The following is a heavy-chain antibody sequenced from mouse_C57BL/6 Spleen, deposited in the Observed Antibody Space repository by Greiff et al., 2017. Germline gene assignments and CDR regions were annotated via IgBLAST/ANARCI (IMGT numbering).Heavy chain of an antibody. CDR3: AREESTYGPFAY. D-gene: IGHD2-10*02. Sequence: QVQLQQPGAELVRPGSSVKLSCKASGYTFTSYWMDWVKQRPGQGLEWIGNIYPSDSETNYNQKFKDKATLTVDKSSSTAYMQLSSLTSEDSAVYYCAREESTYGPFAYWGQGTLVTVSA. CDR2: IYPSDSET. CDR1: GYTFTSYW. J-gene: IGHJ3*01. V-gene: IGHV1-61*01.